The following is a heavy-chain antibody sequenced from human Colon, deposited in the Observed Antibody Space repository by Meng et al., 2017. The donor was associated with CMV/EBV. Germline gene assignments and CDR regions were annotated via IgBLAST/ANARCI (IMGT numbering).Heavy chain of an antibody. CDR2: ISSSSTYI. CDR1: GFTFSSYE. D-gene: IGHD2-2*01. Sequence: GGSLRLSCAASGFTFSSYEMNWVRQAPEKGLEWVSTISSSSTYIFYAESVKGRFTISRDNAKNSLYLQMSSLRAEDTAVYYCARTLGHCNSTSCPDAFDVWGQGTMVTVSS. J-gene: IGHJ3*01. CDR3: ARTLGHCNSTSCPDAFDV. V-gene: IGHV3-21*01.